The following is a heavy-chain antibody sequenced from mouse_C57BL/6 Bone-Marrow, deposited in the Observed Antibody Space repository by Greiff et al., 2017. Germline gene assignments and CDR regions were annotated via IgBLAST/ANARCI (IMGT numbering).Heavy chain of an antibody. CDR3: ARGYYSGSSAFDY. J-gene: IGHJ2*01. Sequence: QVQLQQPVAELVRPGSSVKLSCKASGYTFTSYWMDWVKQRPGQGLEWIGNIYPSDSETHYNQKFKDKATLTVDKSSSTAYMQLSSLTSEDSAVYYCARGYYSGSSAFDYWGQGTTLTVSS. D-gene: IGHD1-1*01. CDR1: GYTFTSYW. V-gene: IGHV1-61*01. CDR2: IYPSDSET.